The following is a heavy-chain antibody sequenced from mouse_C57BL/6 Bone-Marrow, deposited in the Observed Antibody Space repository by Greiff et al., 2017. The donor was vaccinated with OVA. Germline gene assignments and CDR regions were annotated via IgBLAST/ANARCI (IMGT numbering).Heavy chain of an antibody. CDR2: IDPETGGT. CDR1: GYTFTDYE. Sequence: VQLQESGAELVRPGASVTLSCKASGYTFTDYEMHWVKQTPVQGLEWIGAIDPETGGTAYNQKFKGKAILTADKSSSTAYMELRSLTSEDSAVYYGTRGYSNYYAMDYWGQGTSVTVSS. D-gene: IGHD2-5*01. V-gene: IGHV1-15*01. CDR3: TRGYSNYYAMDY. J-gene: IGHJ4*01.